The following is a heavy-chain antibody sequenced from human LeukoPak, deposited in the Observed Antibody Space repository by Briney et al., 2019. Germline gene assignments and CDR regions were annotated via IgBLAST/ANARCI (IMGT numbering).Heavy chain of an antibody. D-gene: IGHD4-23*01. CDR1: GFTFSSYG. CDR3: ARVVYGGNVDSPRFDP. Sequence: GGSLRLSCAASGFTFSSYGMHWVRQAPGKGLDWVAFIRYDGSNKYYADSVKGRFTISRDNAKNSLYLQMNSLRAEDTAVYYCARVVYGGNVDSPRFDPWGQGTLVTVSS. J-gene: IGHJ5*02. CDR2: IRYDGSNK. V-gene: IGHV3-30*02.